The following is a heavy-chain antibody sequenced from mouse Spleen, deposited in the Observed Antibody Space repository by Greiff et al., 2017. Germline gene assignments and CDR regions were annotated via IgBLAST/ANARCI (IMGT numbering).Heavy chain of an antibody. D-gene: IGHD1-1*01. J-gene: IGHJ1*01. CDR2: YPSDSET. V-gene: IGHV1-61*01. Sequence: YPSDSETHYNQKFKDKATLTVDKSSSTAYMQLSSLTSENSAVYYCARRDYYGSSYGYFDVWGAGTTVTVSS. CDR3: ARRDYYGSSYGYFDV.